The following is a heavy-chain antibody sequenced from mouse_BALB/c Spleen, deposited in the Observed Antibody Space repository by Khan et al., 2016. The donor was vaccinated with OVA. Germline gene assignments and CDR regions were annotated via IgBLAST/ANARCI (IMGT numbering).Heavy chain of an antibody. Sequence: QVQLQQSGAELARSGASVKLSCKASGYTFTDYYLNWVKQRTGQGLEWIGDTYPGSGNTYYNERFKGKATLTAYKASSTADMQLSSLTSRDSAVYLCARSRTGSFAYWGRGTLVTVTA. J-gene: IGHJ3*01. CDR1: GYTFTDYY. CDR2: TYPGSGNT. CDR3: ARSRTGSFAY. D-gene: IGHD4-1*01. V-gene: IGHV1-77*01.